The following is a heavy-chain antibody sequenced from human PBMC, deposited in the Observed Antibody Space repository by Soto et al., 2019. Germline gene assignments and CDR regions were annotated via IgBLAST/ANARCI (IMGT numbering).Heavy chain of an antibody. D-gene: IGHD5-18*01. CDR2: ISGSGGTT. Sequence: EVQLLESGGGLVQPGGSLRLSCAASGFTFSSYAMSWVRQAPGKGLEWVSAISGSGGTTYYADSVKGRFTISRDNPKNTLYLQMNSLRAEDTAVYYCANRDTSMVTRYYYGMDVWGQGTTVTVSS. J-gene: IGHJ6*02. V-gene: IGHV3-23*01. CDR3: ANRDTSMVTRYYYGMDV. CDR1: GFTFSSYA.